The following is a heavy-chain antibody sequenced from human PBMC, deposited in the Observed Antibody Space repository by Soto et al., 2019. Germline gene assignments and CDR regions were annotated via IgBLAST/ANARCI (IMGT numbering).Heavy chain of an antibody. Sequence: SVKVSCKASGGTFSSYAISWVRQAPGQGLEWMGGIIPIFGTANYAQKFQGRVTITADESTSTAYMELSSLRSEDTAVYYCEGVLRFFEWLSWFAPWGQGTLVPVSS. CDR2: IIPIFGTA. CDR1: GGTFSSYA. V-gene: IGHV1-69*13. CDR3: EGVLRFFEWLSWFAP. J-gene: IGHJ5*02. D-gene: IGHD3-3*01.